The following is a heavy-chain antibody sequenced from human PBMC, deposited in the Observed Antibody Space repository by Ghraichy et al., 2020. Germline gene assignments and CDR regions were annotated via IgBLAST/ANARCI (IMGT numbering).Heavy chain of an antibody. CDR3: ARGHPNVDIVATILVPGSNYYYYYGMDV. D-gene: IGHD5-12*01. CDR1: GFTFSSYS. V-gene: IGHV3-21*01. J-gene: IGHJ6*02. CDR2: ISSSSYI. Sequence: GSLRLSCAASGFTFSSYSMNWVRQAPGKGLEWVSSISSSSYIYYADSVKGRFTISRDNAKNSLYLQMNSLRAEDTAVYYCARGHPNVDIVATILVPGSNYYYYYGMDVWGQGTTVTVSS.